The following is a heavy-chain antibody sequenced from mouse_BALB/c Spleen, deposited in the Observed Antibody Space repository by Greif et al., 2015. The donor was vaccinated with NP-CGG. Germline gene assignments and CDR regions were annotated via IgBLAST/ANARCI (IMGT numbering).Heavy chain of an antibody. CDR1: GYTFTSYY. Sequence: QVQLKESGAELVKPGASVKLSCKASGYTFTSYYMYWVKQRPGQGLEWIGGINPSNGGTNFNEKFKSKATLTVDKSSSTAYTQLSSLTSEDSAVYYCTRYGGLDHFYAMDYWGQGTSVTVSS. CDR3: TRYGGLDHFYAMDY. D-gene: IGHD1-1*02. J-gene: IGHJ4*01. CDR2: INPSNGGT. V-gene: IGHV1S81*02.